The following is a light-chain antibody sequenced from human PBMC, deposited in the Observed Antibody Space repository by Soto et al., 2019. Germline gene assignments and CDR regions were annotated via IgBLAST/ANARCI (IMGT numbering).Light chain of an antibody. CDR1: QGVANY. V-gene: IGKV1-27*01. J-gene: IGKJ1*01. CDR2: GVS. CDR3: QHYRSAQMT. Sequence: DIQMTQSPSSLSASVGDRVTITCRASQGVANYLGWYQQKPGKVLKALIYGVSTLQSGVPSRFSGSGSDTDFTLTISSLQPEDAATYYCQHYRSAQMTFGQGTKVDIK.